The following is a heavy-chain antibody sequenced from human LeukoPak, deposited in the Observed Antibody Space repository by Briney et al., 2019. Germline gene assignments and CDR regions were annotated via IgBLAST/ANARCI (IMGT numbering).Heavy chain of an antibody. V-gene: IGHV3-23*01. Sequence: GGSLRLSCAASGFTFSSYGMSWVRQAPGKGLEWVSAISGSGGSTYYADSVKGRFTISRDNSKNTLYLQMNSLRAEDAAVYYCAKEGRSADYYYYMDVWGKGTTVTISS. CDR2: ISGSGGST. CDR3: AKEGRSADYYYYMDV. CDR1: GFTFSSYG. J-gene: IGHJ6*03. D-gene: IGHD2-15*01.